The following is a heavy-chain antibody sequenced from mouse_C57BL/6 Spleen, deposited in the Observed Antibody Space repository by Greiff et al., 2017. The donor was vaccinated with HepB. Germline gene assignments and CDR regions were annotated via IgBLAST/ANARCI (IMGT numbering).Heavy chain of an antibody. CDR3: AREDYYGSSYGSAMDY. CDR1: GYTFTSYW. CDR2: IHPNSGST. J-gene: IGHJ4*01. Sequence: QVQLQQSGAELVKPGASVKLSCKASGYTFTSYWMHWVKQRPGQGLEWIGMIHPNSGSTNYNEKFKSKATLTVDKSSSTAYMQLSSLTSEDSAVYYCAREDYYGSSYGSAMDYWGQGTSVTVSS. V-gene: IGHV1-64*01. D-gene: IGHD1-1*01.